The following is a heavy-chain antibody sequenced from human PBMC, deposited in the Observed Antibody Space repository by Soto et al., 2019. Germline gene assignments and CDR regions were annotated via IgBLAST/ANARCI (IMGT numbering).Heavy chain of an antibody. CDR1: GFTVSSYA. J-gene: IGHJ5*02. CDR2: ISGSGGST. D-gene: IGHD6-6*01. V-gene: IGHV3-23*01. CDR3: AKESRGHIAASDWFDP. Sequence: EVQLLESGGGLVQPGGSLRLSCAASGFTVSSYAMSWVRQAPGKGLEWVSAISGSGGSTYYADSVKGRFTISRDNSKNTLYLQMNSLSAEDTAVYYCAKESRGHIAASDWFDPWGQGTLVTVSS.